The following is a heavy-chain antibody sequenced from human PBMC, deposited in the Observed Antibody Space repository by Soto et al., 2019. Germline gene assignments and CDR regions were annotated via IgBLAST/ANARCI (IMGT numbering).Heavy chain of an antibody. Sequence: EVQLLESGGGLVQPGGSLRLSCSASGFTFTSYAMSWVGQPPGKGLEWVSGISGSGGDTKSADSVKGRFTISRDNFKNMLYLQMNSLRAEDTAVYYCAKHDFWTLYNTGLDSWGQGTLVTVSS. CDR2: ISGSGGDT. CDR1: GFTFTSYA. D-gene: IGHD3-3*01. J-gene: IGHJ4*02. V-gene: IGHV3-23*01. CDR3: AKHDFWTLYNTGLDS.